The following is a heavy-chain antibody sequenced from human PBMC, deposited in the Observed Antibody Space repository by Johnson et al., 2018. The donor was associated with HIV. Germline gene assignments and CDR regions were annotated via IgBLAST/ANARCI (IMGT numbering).Heavy chain of an antibody. CDR2: IWYDGSNK. Sequence: QVQLVESGGGVVQPGRSLRLSCAASGFTFSSYGMHWVRQAPGKGLEWVAVIWYDGSNKYYADSVKGRFTIYRDNSKNTLYLQMNCLRDEDTAVYYCARGEDYGGNFGAFDIWGQGTMVTVSS. CDR1: GFTFSSYG. CDR3: ARGEDYGGNFGAFDI. J-gene: IGHJ3*02. V-gene: IGHV3-33*01. D-gene: IGHD4-23*01.